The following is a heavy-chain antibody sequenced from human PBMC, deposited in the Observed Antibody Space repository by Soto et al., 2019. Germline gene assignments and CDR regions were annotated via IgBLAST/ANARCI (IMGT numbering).Heavy chain of an antibody. CDR2: IILIFGTA. Sequence: ASVKVSCKASGGTFSSYAISWVRQAPGQGLEWMGGIILIFGTANYAQKFQGRVTITADESTSTAYMELSSLRSEDTAVYYCARNGESLQYCGGDCYSFGFDYWGQGTLVTVSS. D-gene: IGHD2-21*02. J-gene: IGHJ4*02. V-gene: IGHV1-69*13. CDR3: ARNGESLQYCGGDCYSFGFDY. CDR1: GGTFSSYA.